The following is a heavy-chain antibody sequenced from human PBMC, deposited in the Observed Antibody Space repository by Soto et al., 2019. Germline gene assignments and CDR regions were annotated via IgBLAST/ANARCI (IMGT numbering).Heavy chain of an antibody. D-gene: IGHD2-15*01. CDR1: GGSISSGGYY. CDR2: IYYSGST. J-gene: IGHJ5*02. V-gene: IGHV4-31*03. CDR3: AREIVVVVAATRPHRWFDP. Sequence: SETLSLTCTVSGGSISSGGYYWSWIRQHPGKGLEWIGYIYYSGSTYYNPSLKSRVTISVDTSKNQFSLKLSSVTAADTAVYYCAREIVVVVAATRPHRWFDPWGQGTLVTVSS.